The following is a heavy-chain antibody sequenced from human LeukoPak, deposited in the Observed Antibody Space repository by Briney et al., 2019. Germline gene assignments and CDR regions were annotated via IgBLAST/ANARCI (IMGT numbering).Heavy chain of an antibody. J-gene: IGHJ4*02. CDR2: INPNSGGT. V-gene: IGHV1-2*06. CDR3: ARTSRIRVGATQFDY. CDR1: GYTFTGYY. Sequence: GASVKVSCRASGYTFTGYYMHWVRQAPGQGLEWMGRINPNSGGTNYAQKFQGRVTMTRDTSISTAYMELSRLRSDDTAVYYCARTSRIRVGATQFDYWGQGTLVTVSS. D-gene: IGHD1-26*01.